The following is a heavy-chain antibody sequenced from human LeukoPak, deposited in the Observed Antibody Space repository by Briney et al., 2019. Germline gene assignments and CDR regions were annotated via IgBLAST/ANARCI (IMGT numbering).Heavy chain of an antibody. D-gene: IGHD3-16*01. Sequence: ASVKVSCKASGYTFTSYGISWVRQAPGQGLEWMGWISAYNGNTNYAQKLQGRVTMTTDTSTSTAYMELRSLRSDDTAMYYLATIGLGMITFGGSWSVDYYGMDVWGQGTTVTVSS. J-gene: IGHJ6*02. CDR1: GYTFTSYG. CDR3: ATIGLGMITFGGSWSVDYYGMDV. V-gene: IGHV1-18*01. CDR2: ISAYNGNT.